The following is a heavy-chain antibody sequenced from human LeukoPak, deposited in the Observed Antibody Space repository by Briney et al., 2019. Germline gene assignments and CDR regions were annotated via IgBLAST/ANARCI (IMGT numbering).Heavy chain of an antibody. V-gene: IGHV3-15*07. J-gene: IGHJ4*02. CDR1: GFTFSNAW. CDR3: TTKGTVIPGTSFDY. D-gene: IGHD4-23*01. Sequence: PGGSLRLSCAASGFTFSNAWMNWVRQAPGKGLEWVGRIKSKTDGGTTDYAAPVKGRFTISRDDSKNALYLQMNSLKTEDTAVYYCTTKGTVIPGTSFDYWGQGTLVTVSS. CDR2: IKSKTDGGTT.